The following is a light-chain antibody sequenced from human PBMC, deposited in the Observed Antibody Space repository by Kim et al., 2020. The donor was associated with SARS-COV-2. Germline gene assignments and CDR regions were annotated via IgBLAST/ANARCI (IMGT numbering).Light chain of an antibody. J-gene: IGLJ2*01. Sequence: ELTQPPSASGTPGQRVTISCSGSSSNIGSNYVYWYQQLPGTAPKLLIYRNNQRPSGVPDRFSGSKSGTSASLAISGLRSEDEADYYCAAWDDSLHVVFGGGTQLTVL. CDR1: SSNIGSNY. V-gene: IGLV1-47*01. CDR3: AAWDDSLHVV. CDR2: RNN.